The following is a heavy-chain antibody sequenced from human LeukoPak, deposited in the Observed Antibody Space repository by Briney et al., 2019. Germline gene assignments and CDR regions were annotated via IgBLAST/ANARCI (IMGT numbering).Heavy chain of an antibody. CDR3: AKRNYDFWSGYYRRAENHFDY. CDR1: GFTYSSYA. D-gene: IGHD3-3*01. Sequence: GGSLRLSCAASGFTYSSYAMSWVRQAPGKGLEWVSAISDSGGSTYYADSVKGRFTISRDNSKTTLYLQMNSLRAEDTAIYYCAKRNYDFWSGYYRRAENHFDYWGQGTLVTVSS. CDR2: ISDSGGST. V-gene: IGHV3-23*01. J-gene: IGHJ4*02.